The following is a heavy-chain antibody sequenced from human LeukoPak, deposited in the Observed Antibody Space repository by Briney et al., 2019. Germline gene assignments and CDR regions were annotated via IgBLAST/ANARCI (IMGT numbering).Heavy chain of an antibody. CDR1: GFTFSNYA. J-gene: IGHJ4*02. V-gene: IGHV3-23*01. CDR3: AKARGGYVFDC. CDR2: ISSNGINT. Sequence: GGSLRLSCAASGFTFSNYAMNWVRQAPGKGLEWVSTISSNGINTYYADSVKGRFTVSRDNSKNTVYLQMNSLRAEDTAMYYCAKARGGYVFDCWGREPWSPSPQ. D-gene: IGHD2-15*01.